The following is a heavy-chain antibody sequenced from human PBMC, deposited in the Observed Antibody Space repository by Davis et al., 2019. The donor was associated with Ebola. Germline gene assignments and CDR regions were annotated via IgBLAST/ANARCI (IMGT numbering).Heavy chain of an antibody. CDR3: ARVNPSDAFDF. Sequence: ASVKVSCKSSGYIFTAHYIHWVRQAPGQGLEWMGWMNPNSGVTKSAQKFQGRVTMTRDTSNSTFYMELSRLRSDDTAVYFCARVNPSDAFDFWGQGTVVSVSS. V-gene: IGHV1-2*02. J-gene: IGHJ3*01. CDR2: MNPNSGVT. CDR1: GYIFTAHY.